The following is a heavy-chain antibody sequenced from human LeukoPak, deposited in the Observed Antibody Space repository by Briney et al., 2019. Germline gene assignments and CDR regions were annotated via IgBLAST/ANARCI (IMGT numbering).Heavy chain of an antibody. CDR3: AKGQQLESKLDY. Sequence: GGSLRLSCAASGFTFSTYAMSWVRQAPGKGLEWVSSMTGSAGSTYYADSVKGRFTISRDNFKNTLYLQMNSLRAEDTAVYYCAKGQQLESKLDYWGQGTLVTVSA. CDR1: GFTFSTYA. V-gene: IGHV3-23*01. CDR2: MTGSAGST. D-gene: IGHD6-13*01. J-gene: IGHJ4*02.